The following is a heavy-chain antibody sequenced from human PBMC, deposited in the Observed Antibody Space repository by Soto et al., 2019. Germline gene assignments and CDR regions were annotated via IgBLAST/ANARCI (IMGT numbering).Heavy chain of an antibody. V-gene: IGHV3-48*02. CDR2: ISSSSSTI. J-gene: IGHJ4*02. D-gene: IGHD3-9*01. CDR1: GFTFSSYS. CDR3: AREAPMYDILTGYRY. Sequence: GGSLRLSCAASGFTFSSYSMNWVRQAPGKGLEWVSYISSSSSTIYYADSVKGRFTISRDNAKNSLYLQMNSLRDEDTAVYYCAREAPMYDILTGYRYWGQGTLVTVSS.